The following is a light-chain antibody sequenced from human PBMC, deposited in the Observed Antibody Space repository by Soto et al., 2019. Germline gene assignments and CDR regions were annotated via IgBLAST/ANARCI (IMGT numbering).Light chain of an antibody. CDR1: SSDIGGYNS. CDR3: SSYTDRKNLV. Sequence: QSVLTQSPSASGSPGQSVTISCTGTSSDIGGYNSVSWYQQHPGKAPKVMIYDVTKRPSGVPDRFSGSKSGNTASLTVSALQAEDEADYYCSSYTDRKNLVFATGNKVTVL. J-gene: IGLJ1*01. V-gene: IGLV2-8*01. CDR2: DVT.